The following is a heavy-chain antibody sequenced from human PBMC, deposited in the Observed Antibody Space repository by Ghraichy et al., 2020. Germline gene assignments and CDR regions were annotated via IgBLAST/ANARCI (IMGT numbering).Heavy chain of an antibody. J-gene: IGHJ4*02. V-gene: IGHV3-33*01. CDR1: GFSFSTYG. Sequence: LSLTCAASGFSFSTYGMHWVRQAPGKGLEWVAIIWYDGSNKYYADSVKGRFTISRDNSKNTLYLQMNSLRAEETAVYYCARDRSYSGYDLGGYWGQGTLVTVSS. D-gene: IGHD5-12*01. CDR3: ARDRSYSGYDLGGY. CDR2: IWYDGSNK.